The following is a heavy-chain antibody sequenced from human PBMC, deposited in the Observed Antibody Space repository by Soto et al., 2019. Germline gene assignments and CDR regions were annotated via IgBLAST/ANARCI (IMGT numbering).Heavy chain of an antibody. CDR3: ASAYYYDSSGYQGPYYYYGMDV. V-gene: IGHV1-8*01. J-gene: IGHJ6*02. CDR1: GYTFTSYD. CDR2: MNPNSGNT. D-gene: IGHD3-22*01. Sequence: ASVKVSCKASGYTFTSYDITWVRQATEQGLEWMGWMNPNSGNTGYAQKFQGRVTMTRNTPISTAYMELNSLRAEDTAVYYCASAYYYDSSGYQGPYYYYGMDVWGQGTTVTVSS.